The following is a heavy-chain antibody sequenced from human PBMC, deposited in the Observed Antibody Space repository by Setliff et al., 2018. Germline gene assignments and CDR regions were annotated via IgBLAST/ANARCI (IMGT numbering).Heavy chain of an antibody. CDR2: ISTYNINT. J-gene: IGHJ6*03. CDR3: ARRNFYYDSSGFALYYYYMDV. D-gene: IGHD3-22*01. CDR1: GYTFTSYY. Sequence: ASVKVSCKASGYTFTSYYIHWVRQAPGQGLEWMGWISTYNINTNYAQKLQDRVTMTTDTSTSTAYMELRSLRSDDTAVYYCARRNFYYDSSGFALYYYYMDVWGKGTTVTVSS. V-gene: IGHV1-18*04.